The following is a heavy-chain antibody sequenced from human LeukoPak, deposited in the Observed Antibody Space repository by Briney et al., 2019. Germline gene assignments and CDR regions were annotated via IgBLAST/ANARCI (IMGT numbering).Heavy chain of an antibody. CDR2: VNPNSGGT. J-gene: IGHJ4*02. V-gene: IGHV1-2*06. CDR3: ASGAVAGPNDY. CDR1: GYTFTGYY. D-gene: IGHD6-19*01. Sequence: SVKVSCKASGYTFTGYYMHWVRQAPGHGREWMGRVNPNSGGTNYAQKFQGRVTMTRDTSSSTAYMELSRLRSDDTAVYYCASGAVAGPNDYWGQGTLVTVSS.